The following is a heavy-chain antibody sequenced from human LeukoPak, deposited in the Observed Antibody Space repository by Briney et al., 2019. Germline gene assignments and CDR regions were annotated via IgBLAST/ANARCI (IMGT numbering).Heavy chain of an antibody. Sequence: GGSLRLSCVASGFTFSSYSMNWVRQAPGKGLEWVSSISSSSSYIYYADSVKGRFTISRDNAKNSLYLQMNSLRAEDTAVYYCARGDSGSYNWFDPWGQGTLVTVSS. CDR1: GFTFSSYS. J-gene: IGHJ5*02. CDR3: ARGDSGSYNWFDP. CDR2: ISSSSSYI. D-gene: IGHD1-26*01. V-gene: IGHV3-21*01.